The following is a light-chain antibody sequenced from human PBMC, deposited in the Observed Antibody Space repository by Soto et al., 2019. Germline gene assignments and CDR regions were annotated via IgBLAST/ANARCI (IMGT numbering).Light chain of an antibody. CDR1: QTISSW. CDR2: KAS. V-gene: IGKV1-5*03. CDR3: HHYNTYSEA. Sequence: DIQMTQSPSTLSGALGDRFTITCLASQTISSWLDWYQQKPGKAPKLLIYKASTLKSGVPSRFSGSGSGKEFTITISSLQPDDFATYYCHHYNTYSEAFGQVTKVDI. J-gene: IGKJ1*01.